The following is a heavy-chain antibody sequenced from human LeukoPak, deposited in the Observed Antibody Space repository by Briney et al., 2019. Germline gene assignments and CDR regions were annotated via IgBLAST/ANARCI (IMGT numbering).Heavy chain of an antibody. CDR3: ARDPPIGGADVFDI. D-gene: IGHD3-10*01. J-gene: IGHJ3*02. Sequence: ASVKVSCKAAGYTFAGYYMHWVRQAPGQGLEWMGWINPNSGGTNYAQKFQGRVTMTKDTSISTAYMELSRLTSDDTAVYYCARDPPIGGADVFDIWGQGTMVTVSS. CDR1: GYTFAGYY. CDR2: INPNSGGT. V-gene: IGHV1-2*02.